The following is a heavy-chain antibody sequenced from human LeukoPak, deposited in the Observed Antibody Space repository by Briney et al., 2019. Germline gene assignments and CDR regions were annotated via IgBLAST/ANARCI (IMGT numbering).Heavy chain of an antibody. V-gene: IGHV3-30*02. CDR1: GFTFSSYG. Sequence: GGSLRLSCAASGFTFSSYGMHWVRQAPGKGLEWVAFIRYDGSNKYYADSVKGRFTISRDNSKNTLYLQTNSLRAEDTAVYYCVTEVSGSFPTWGQGTLVTVSS. D-gene: IGHD1-26*01. J-gene: IGHJ4*02. CDR2: IRYDGSNK. CDR3: VTEVSGSFPT.